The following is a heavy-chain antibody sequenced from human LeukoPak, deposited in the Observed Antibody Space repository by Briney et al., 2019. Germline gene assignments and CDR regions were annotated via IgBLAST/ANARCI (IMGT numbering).Heavy chain of an antibody. J-gene: IGHJ4*02. V-gene: IGHV2-70*04. CDR2: IDWDDDK. Sequence: SGPALVKPKQTLQLTSPSSGFQLSLRGILVGGFRKPPGKPLEWLARIDWDDDKFYSTSLKTRLTISKDTSKNQVVLTMTNMDPVDTATYYCARMDSSSWLGHFDYWGQGTLVTVSS. CDR1: GFQLSLRGIL. CDR3: ARMDSSSWLGHFDY. D-gene: IGHD6-13*01.